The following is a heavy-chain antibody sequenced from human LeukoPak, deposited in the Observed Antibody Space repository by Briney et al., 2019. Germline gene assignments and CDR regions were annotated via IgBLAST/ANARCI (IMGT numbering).Heavy chain of an antibody. CDR2: ISGSGIST. V-gene: IGHV3-23*01. D-gene: IGHD6-13*01. J-gene: IGHJ3*02. Sequence: GGSLRLSCAASGFTFSSYAMNWVRQAPGKGLEWVSHISGSGISTYYADSVKGRFTTSRDNSKNTLYLQMNSLRVEDTAVFYCAKDRSIAAGDDAFDIWGQGTMVTVSS. CDR1: GFTFSSYA. CDR3: AKDRSIAAGDDAFDI.